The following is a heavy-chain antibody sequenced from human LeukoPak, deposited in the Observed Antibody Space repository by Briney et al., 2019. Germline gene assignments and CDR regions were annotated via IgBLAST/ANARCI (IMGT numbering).Heavy chain of an antibody. J-gene: IGHJ4*02. CDR2: INPNSGGT. CDR1: GYTFTGYY. CDR3: ARYYYDSSGYYYYFDY. V-gene: IGHV1-2*06. D-gene: IGHD3-22*01. Sequence: GASVKVSCKASGYTFTGYYMHWVRQAPGQGLEWMGRINPNSGGTNYAQKFQGRVTMTRDTSISTAYMELSRLRSDDTAVYYCARYYYDSSGYYYYFDYWGQGTLVTVSS.